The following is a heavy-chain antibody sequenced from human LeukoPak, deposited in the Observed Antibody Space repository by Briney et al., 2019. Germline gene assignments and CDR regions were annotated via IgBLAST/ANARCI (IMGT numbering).Heavy chain of an antibody. Sequence: PSQTLSLTCTVSGGSISTDSPYWGWIRQPPGKGLEWIGSIYYSGSTYYNPSLKSRVTISVDTSKNQFSLKLSSVTAADTAVYYCARSEYQLLSKGAPFDYWGQGTLVTVSS. CDR1: GGSISTDSPY. J-gene: IGHJ4*02. V-gene: IGHV4-39*01. D-gene: IGHD2-2*01. CDR2: IYYSGST. CDR3: ARSEYQLLSKGAPFDY.